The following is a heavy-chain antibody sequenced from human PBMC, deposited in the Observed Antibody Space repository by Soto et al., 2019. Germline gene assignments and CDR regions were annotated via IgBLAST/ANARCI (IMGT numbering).Heavy chain of an antibody. J-gene: IGHJ4*01. V-gene: IGHV1-69*13. CDR1: GGTSSNYV. CDR2: IIPMFGTP. Sequence: SLKVSCKASGGTSSNYVISWVRQAPGQGLEWMGGIIPMFGTPIYAQKFQGRVSITADASTSTAYLELSSLRSEDSAVYYCARDHTSSYNYDSTNYRYFDFWG. CDR3: ARDHTSSYNYDSTNYRYFDF. D-gene: IGHD3-22*01.